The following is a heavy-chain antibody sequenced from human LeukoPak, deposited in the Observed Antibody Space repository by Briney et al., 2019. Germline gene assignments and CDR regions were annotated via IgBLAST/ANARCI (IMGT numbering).Heavy chain of an antibody. CDR2: ISYDGSNK. CDR3: AKDRGSVAVAGLYYFDF. CDR1: GFTFSNYG. V-gene: IGHV3-30*18. J-gene: IGHJ4*02. Sequence: GGSLRLSCAASGFTFSNYGMHRVRQAPGKGLEWVAVISYDGSNKYYADSVKGRFTISRDSSKNTLYVQMNSLRAEDTAVYYCAKDRGSVAVAGLYYFDFWGQGTLVTVSS. D-gene: IGHD6-19*01.